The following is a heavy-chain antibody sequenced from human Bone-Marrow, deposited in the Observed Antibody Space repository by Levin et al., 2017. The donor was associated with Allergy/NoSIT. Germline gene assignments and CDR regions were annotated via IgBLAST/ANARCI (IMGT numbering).Heavy chain of an antibody. CDR3: GRDSGLYGLDV. CDR2: IWHDGKKK. Sequence: HSGGSLRLSCATSGFTFTTYGMHWVRQAPDKGLEWVAVIWHDGKKKFHADSVRGRMTISRDNDENTVSLQMKSLTVEDTAVYYCGRDSGLYGLDVWGQGTTVIVSS. D-gene: IGHD6-19*01. V-gene: IGHV3-33*01. J-gene: IGHJ6*02. CDR1: GFTFTTYG.